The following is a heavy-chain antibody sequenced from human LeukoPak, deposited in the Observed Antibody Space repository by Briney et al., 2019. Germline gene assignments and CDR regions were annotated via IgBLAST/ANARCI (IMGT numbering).Heavy chain of an antibody. Sequence: GGSLRLSCAASGFTFSSNFAMNWVRQAPGKGLEWVSYISSASSTIYYVDSVKGRFTISRDNAKNSLYLQMNSLRADDTAVYYCARAAPYGQEFDYWGQGTLVTVSS. CDR1: GFTFSSNFA. J-gene: IGHJ4*02. CDR3: ARAAPYGQEFDY. V-gene: IGHV3-48*01. CDR2: ISSASSTI. D-gene: IGHD4-17*01.